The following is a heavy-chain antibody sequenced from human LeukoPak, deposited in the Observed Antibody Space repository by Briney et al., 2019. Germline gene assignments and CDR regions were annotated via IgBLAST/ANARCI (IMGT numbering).Heavy chain of an antibody. CDR2: INPSGGST. J-gene: IGHJ3*02. CDR1: GYTFTSYY. V-gene: IGHV1-46*01. CDR3: ARDPNYYDSSGYYFSGAFDI. D-gene: IGHD3-22*01. Sequence: ASVKVSCKASGYTFTSYYMHWVRQAPGQGLEWMGIINPSGGSTSYAQKFQGRVTMTRDTSTSTVYMELRSLRSDDTAVYYCARDPNYYDSSGYYFSGAFDIWGQGTMVTVSS.